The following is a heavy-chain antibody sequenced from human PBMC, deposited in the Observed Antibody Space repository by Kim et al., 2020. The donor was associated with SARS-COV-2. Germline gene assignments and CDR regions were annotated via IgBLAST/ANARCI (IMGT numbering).Heavy chain of an antibody. CDR3: ARDGPLEMATILEVDYFDY. V-gene: IGHV4-39*07. D-gene: IGHD5-12*01. Sequence: SETLSLTCTVSGGSISSSSYYWGWIRQPPGKGLEWIGSIYYSGSTYYNPSLKSRVTISVDTSKNQFSLKLSSVTAADTAVYYCARDGPLEMATILEVDYFDYWGQGTLVTVSS. CDR1: GGSISSSSYY. J-gene: IGHJ4*02. CDR2: IYYSGST.